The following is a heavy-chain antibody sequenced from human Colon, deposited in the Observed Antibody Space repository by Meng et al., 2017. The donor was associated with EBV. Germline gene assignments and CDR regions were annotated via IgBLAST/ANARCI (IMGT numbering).Heavy chain of an antibody. CDR3: ASFDHIPRRNYFDY. V-gene: IGHV4-30-4*01. CDR2: IHHSGSA. J-gene: IGHJ4*02. D-gene: IGHD2-21*01. CDR1: GGSMSSGNYY. Sequence: VQLQEAGPGLVGPSQALSLTCTVSGGSMSSGNYYWSWIRQPPGKGLEWIGYIHHSGSAYYNPSLKSQVSISVDTSKNQFSLNLNSMTAADTAVYYCASFDHIPRRNYFDYWGQGTLVTVSS.